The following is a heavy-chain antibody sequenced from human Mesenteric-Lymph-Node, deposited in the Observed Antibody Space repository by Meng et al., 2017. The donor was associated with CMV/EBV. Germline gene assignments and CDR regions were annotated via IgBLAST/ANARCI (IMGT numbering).Heavy chain of an antibody. J-gene: IGHJ5*02. CDR3: ARVNYDFRSDP. V-gene: IGHV3-21*06. CDR2: ISWSSNFI. D-gene: IGHD3-3*01. Sequence: GESLKISCAASGFTFSSYAMSWVRQAPGKGLEWVSSISWSSNFIYYADSVKGRFTISRDNAKNSLYLQMNSLRAEDTAVYYCARVNYDFRSDPWGQGTLVTVSS. CDR1: GFTFSSYA.